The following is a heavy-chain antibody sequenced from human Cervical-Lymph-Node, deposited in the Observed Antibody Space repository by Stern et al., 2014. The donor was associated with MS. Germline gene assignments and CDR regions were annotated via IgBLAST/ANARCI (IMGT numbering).Heavy chain of an antibody. CDR1: GFTFSTHT. Sequence: EVQLVESGGGLVKPGGSLRLSCAASGFTFSTHTVNWVRQAPGKGREWVSSISSTSTYIYYAHSVKGRFSISRDNAGNSLYLQMNSRRVDDTAVYYCLRDGGDYWGQGTLVTVSS. CDR3: LRDGGDY. CDR2: ISSTSTYI. D-gene: IGHD3-16*01. J-gene: IGHJ4*02. V-gene: IGHV3-21*01.